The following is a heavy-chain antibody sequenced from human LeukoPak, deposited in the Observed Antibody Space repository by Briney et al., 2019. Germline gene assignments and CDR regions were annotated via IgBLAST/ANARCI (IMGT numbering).Heavy chain of an antibody. J-gene: IGHJ4*02. V-gene: IGHV5-51*01. CDR2: IYPGDSDT. CDR3: ARHSQRYCSGGSCSLDY. D-gene: IGHD2-15*01. CDR1: GYSFTSYW. Sequence: RGESLKISCKGSGYSFTSYWIGWVRQMPGKGLEWMGIIYPGDSDTRYSPSFQGQVTISADKSISTAYLQWSRLKASDTAMYYCARHSQRYCSGGSCSLDYWGQGTLVTVSS.